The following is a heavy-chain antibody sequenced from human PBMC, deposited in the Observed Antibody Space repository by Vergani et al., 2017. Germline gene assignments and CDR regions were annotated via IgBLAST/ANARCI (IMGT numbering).Heavy chain of an antibody. J-gene: IGHJ4*02. V-gene: IGHV4-39*01. CDR1: GGSISSSYYY. CDR3: AIRRVERTGTTYGADD. CDR2: IYYSEST. D-gene: IGHD3-10*01. Sequence: QLQLQESGPGLVKPSETLSLTCTVSGGSISSSYYYWGWIRQPPGKGLEWIGSIYYSESTYYNPSLNSRVTISVDTSKNQFSLWLTSVTATDTAVYYCAIRRVERTGTTYGADDWGQGTLVTVSS.